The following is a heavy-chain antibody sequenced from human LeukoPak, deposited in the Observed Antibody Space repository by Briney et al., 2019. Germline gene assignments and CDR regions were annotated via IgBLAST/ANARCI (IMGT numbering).Heavy chain of an antibody. J-gene: IGHJ2*01. CDR1: GFTFTIYA. V-gene: IGHV3-23*01. CDR2: ITNSGDKT. CDR3: AKVLIRPAYCGGDCSHYWYFDL. Sequence: AGGSLRLSCAASGFTFTIYAISWVRQAPGKGLEWVSTITNSGDKTFYADSVKGRFTISRDNSENTLYLQMNSLRAADTAVYYCAKVLIRPAYCGGDCSHYWYFDLWGRGTLVTVSS. D-gene: IGHD2-21*02.